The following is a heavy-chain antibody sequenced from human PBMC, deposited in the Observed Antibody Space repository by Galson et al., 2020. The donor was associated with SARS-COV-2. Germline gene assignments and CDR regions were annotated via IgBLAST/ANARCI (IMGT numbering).Heavy chain of an antibody. Sequence: GESLKISCVASGFTFRNYWMHWVRQVPGKGLVWLSRINPDGGSTAYADSEKGRFTVSRDNAKNTLYLQVNSLRGEDTAIYYCAREGRDYYSAMAVWGQGTTVTVSS. CDR1: GFTFRNYW. CDR2: INPDGGST. J-gene: IGHJ6*02. V-gene: IGHV3-74*01. CDR3: AREGRDYYSAMAV.